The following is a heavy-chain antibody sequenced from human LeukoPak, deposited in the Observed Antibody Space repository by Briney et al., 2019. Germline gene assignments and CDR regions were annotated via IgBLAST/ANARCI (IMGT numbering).Heavy chain of an antibody. V-gene: IGHV3-7*01. Sequence: QSGGSLRLSCAASGFTFSSYGMHWVRQAPGKGLEWVANIKQDGSEKNYVDSVKGRFTISRDNAKNSLYLEMNSLRAEDTAVYYCYCAVEDYWGQGTLVTVSS. D-gene: IGHD2-15*01. CDR2: IKQDGSEK. CDR3: YCAVEDY. J-gene: IGHJ4*02. CDR1: GFTFSSYG.